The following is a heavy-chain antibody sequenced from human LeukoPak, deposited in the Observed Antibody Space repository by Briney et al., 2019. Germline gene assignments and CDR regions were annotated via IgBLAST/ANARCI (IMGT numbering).Heavy chain of an antibody. CDR2: ISAYNGNT. Sequence: GASVKVSCKASVYTFTSYGISWVRHAPEQGLEWMGWISAYNGNTNYAQKLQGRVTMTTDTSTSTAYMELRSLRSDDTAVYYCARAPPDYSNFDYWGQGTLVTVSS. V-gene: IGHV1-18*01. J-gene: IGHJ4*02. CDR3: ARAPPDYSNFDY. D-gene: IGHD4-11*01. CDR1: VYTFTSYG.